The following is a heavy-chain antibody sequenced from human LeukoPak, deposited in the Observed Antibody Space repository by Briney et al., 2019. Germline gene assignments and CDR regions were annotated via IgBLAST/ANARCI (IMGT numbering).Heavy chain of an antibody. CDR2: ISGSGGST. CDR1: GFSFSNYA. V-gene: IGHV3-23*01. CDR3: AKSAYYDASGYYREYYFDY. Sequence: QPGGSLRLSCVSSGFSFSNYAMSWVRQAPGKGLEWVSSISGSGGSTHYADSVKGRFTISRDKTKNTLYLQMNSLRAEDTAVYYCAKSAYYDASGYYREYYFDYWGPGTLVTVSS. J-gene: IGHJ4*02. D-gene: IGHD3-22*01.